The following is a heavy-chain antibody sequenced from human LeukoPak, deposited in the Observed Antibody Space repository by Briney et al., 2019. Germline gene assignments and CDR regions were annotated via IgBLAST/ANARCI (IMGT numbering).Heavy chain of an antibody. CDR1: GGSISSSSYY. Sequence: SETLSLTCTVSGGSISSSSYYWGWIRQPPGKGLEWIGSIYYSGSTYYNPSLKSRVTISVDTSKNQLSLKLSSVTAADTAVYYCAKGDTVAGTFDYWGQGTLVTVSS. CDR2: IYYSGST. D-gene: IGHD6-19*01. J-gene: IGHJ4*02. CDR3: AKGDTVAGTFDY. V-gene: IGHV4-39*01.